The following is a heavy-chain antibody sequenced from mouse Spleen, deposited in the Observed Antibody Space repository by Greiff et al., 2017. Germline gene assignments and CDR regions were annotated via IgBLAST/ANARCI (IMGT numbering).Heavy chain of an antibody. CDR1: GFTFSDYY. V-gene: IGHV5-12*02. J-gene: IGHJ4*01. D-gene: IGHD2-10*01. Sequence: EVQRVESGGGLVQPGGSLKLSCATSGFTFSDYYMYWVRQTPEKRLEWVAYISNGGGSTYYPDTVKGRFTISRDNAKNTLYLQMSRLKSEDTAMYYCARRPTPYYAMDYWGQGTSVTVSS. CDR2: ISNGGGST. CDR3: ARRPTPYYAMDY.